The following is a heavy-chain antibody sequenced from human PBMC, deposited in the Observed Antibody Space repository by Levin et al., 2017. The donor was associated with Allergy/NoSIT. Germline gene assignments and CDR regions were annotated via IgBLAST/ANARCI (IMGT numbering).Heavy chain of an antibody. V-gene: IGHV4-39*01. CDR1: GGSITITSYY. D-gene: IGHD3-10*01. CDR3: ARHTALLWFEELVFDS. CDR2: IYFSGST. Sequence: SETLSLICSVSGGSITITSYYWGWIRQPPGKGLEWIGNIYFSGSTYYSPSLKSRVTISVDTSKNQFSLRLTSVTAADTAVYYCARHTALLWFEELVFDSWGQGNLVAVSS. J-gene: IGHJ4*02.